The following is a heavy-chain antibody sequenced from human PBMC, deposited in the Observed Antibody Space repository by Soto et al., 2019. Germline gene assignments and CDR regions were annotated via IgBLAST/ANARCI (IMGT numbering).Heavy chain of an antibody. CDR1: GGSISSYY. Sequence: QVQLQESGPGLVKPSETLSLTCTVSGGSISSYYWSWIRQPPGKGLEWIGYVYYSGSTNYNPSLKSRVTISIDTSKNQFSLNLTSVTAADTAVYYCARRTDFDYWGQGTLVTVSS. CDR3: ARRTDFDY. J-gene: IGHJ4*02. V-gene: IGHV4-59*08. CDR2: VYYSGST.